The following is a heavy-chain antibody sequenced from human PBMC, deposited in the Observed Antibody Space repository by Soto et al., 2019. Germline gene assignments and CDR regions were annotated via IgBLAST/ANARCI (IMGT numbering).Heavy chain of an antibody. Sequence: PGGSLRLSCAASGFTFSNYGFHWVRQAPGKGLEWVALIWYDGSKDNYADSVKGRFTISRDRSKSTIYLQMNTLRAEDTAVYYCARDADTKSQFSQFDSWGPGTHVTVSS. V-gene: IGHV3-33*01. J-gene: IGHJ4*02. CDR3: ARDADTKSQFSQFDS. CDR1: GFTFSNYG. CDR2: IWYDGSKD.